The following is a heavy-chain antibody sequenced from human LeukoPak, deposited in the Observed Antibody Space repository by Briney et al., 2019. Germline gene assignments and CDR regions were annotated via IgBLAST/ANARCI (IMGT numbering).Heavy chain of an antibody. D-gene: IGHD1-7*01. CDR3: TTDEDWNYARKDV. CDR1: GFTFSNYW. Sequence: GGSLRLSCAASGFTFSNYWMSWVRQVPGKGLEWVGQTVSEIDGGTTDYAAPVKGRFTISRDDSKSTLYLQMNSLKIEDTAVYYCTTDEDWNYARKDVWGQGATAIVSS. V-gene: IGHV3-15*04. J-gene: IGHJ6*02. CDR2: TVSEIDGGTT.